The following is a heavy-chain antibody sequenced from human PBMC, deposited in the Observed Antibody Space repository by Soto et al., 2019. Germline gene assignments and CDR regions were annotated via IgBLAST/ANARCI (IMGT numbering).Heavy chain of an antibody. V-gene: IGHV4-30-2*01. CDR1: GGSISSGGYS. D-gene: IGHD3-10*01. J-gene: IGHJ6*01. CDR3: ARGSMVRDVFGVLTTSGMDV. CDR2: IYHSGST. Sequence: SETLSLTCAVSGGSISSGGYSWSWIRQPPGKGLEWIGYIYHSGSTYYNPSLKSRVTISVDRSKNQFSLKLSSVTAADTAVYYCARGSMVRDVFGVLTTSGMDVWGQGTTVTVSS.